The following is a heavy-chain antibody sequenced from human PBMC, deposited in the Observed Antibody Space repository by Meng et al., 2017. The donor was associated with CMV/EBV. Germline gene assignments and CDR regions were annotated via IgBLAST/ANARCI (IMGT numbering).Heavy chain of an antibody. Sequence: GGSLRLSCAASGFTFSSYGMHWVRQAPGKGLEWVANIKQDGSEKYYVDSVKGRFTISRDNAKNSLYLQMNSLRAEDTAVYYCARDCSSTSCSPAFDYWGQGTLVTVSS. J-gene: IGHJ4*02. CDR3: ARDCSSTSCSPAFDY. CDR2: IKQDGSEK. V-gene: IGHV3-7*01. D-gene: IGHD2-2*01. CDR1: GFTFSSYG.